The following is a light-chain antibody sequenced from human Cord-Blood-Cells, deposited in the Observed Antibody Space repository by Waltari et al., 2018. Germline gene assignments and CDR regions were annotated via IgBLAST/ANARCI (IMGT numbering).Light chain of an antibody. Sequence: DMQMTQSPSSLSASVGDRVTITCRASQSISSYLNWYQQKPGKAPKLLIYAASSLQSGVPSRFSGSGSGTDFTLTISRLQPEDFATYYCQQSYSTPPTFGQGTKLEIQ. CDR1: QSISSY. J-gene: IGKJ2*01. V-gene: IGKV1-39*01. CDR3: QQSYSTPPT. CDR2: AAS.